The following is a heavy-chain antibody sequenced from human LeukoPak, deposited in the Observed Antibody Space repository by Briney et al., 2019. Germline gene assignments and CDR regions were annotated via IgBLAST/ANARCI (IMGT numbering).Heavy chain of an antibody. CDR1: GDSISSTNYY. CDR2: INHSGST. V-gene: IGHV4-39*07. CDR3: XXHTYYYDRTIDY. D-gene: IGHD3-22*01. Sequence: SETLSLTCTVSGDSISSTNYYWGWIRQPPGKGLEWIGEINHSGSTNYNPSLKSRVTISVDTSKNQFSLKLSSATAADTAVYYXXXHTYYYDRTIDYWGQGTLVTVSS. J-gene: IGHJ4*02.